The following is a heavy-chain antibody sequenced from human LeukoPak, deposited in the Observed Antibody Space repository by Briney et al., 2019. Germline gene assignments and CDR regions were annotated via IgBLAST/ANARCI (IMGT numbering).Heavy chain of an antibody. CDR1: GFTFSSYA. Sequence: GGSLRLSCAASGFTFSSYAMHWVRQAPGKGLEWVAVISYDGSNKYYADSVKGRFTISRDNSKNTLYLQMNSLRAEDTAVYYCARGGYYYDSSGYYYVYWGQGTLVTVSS. CDR3: ARGGYYYDSSGYYYVY. D-gene: IGHD3-22*01. CDR2: ISYDGSNK. J-gene: IGHJ4*02. V-gene: IGHV3-30-3*01.